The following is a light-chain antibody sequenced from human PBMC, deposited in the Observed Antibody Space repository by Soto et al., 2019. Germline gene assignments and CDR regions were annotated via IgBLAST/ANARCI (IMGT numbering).Light chain of an antibody. CDR3: SSYTSSSTLV. V-gene: IGLV2-14*01. CDR1: SSDVGAHNY. CDR2: ELS. Sequence: QSALTQPASVSGSPGQSITISCTGTSSDVGAHNYVSWYQQHPGKAPKLMIYELSYRPSGVSNRFFGSKSGNTASLTISGLQAEDEADYYCSSYTSSSTLVFGGGTKVTVL. J-gene: IGLJ2*01.